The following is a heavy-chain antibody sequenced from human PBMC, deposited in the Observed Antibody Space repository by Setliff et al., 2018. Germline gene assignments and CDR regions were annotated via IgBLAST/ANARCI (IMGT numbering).Heavy chain of an antibody. D-gene: IGHD2-15*01. V-gene: IGHV4-30-4*08. Sequence: KTSETLSLTCTVSGGSISSGDYYWSWIRQPPGKGLEWIGYIYYSGSTYYNPSLKSRVTISVDTSKNQFSLKLSSVTAADTAVYYCASDCSGGSVTCHWGQGTLVTVSS. CDR1: GGSISSGDYY. CDR3: ASDCSGGSVTCH. CDR2: IYYSGST. J-gene: IGHJ4*02.